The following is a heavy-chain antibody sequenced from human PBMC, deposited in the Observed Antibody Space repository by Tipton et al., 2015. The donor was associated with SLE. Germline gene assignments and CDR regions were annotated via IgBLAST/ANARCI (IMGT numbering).Heavy chain of an antibody. CDR1: GFTFSSYV. V-gene: IGHV3-23*01. Sequence: GSLRLSCAASGFTFSSYVMNWVRQAPGKGLEWVSGISGSGERTHYADSVKGRFTISRDNFKNTLYLQMNSLRAEDTAVYYCAKGNSYDYIWGSHRYTRSTCCDYWGQGTPVTVSS. CDR3: AKGNSYDYIWGSHRYTRSTCCDY. D-gene: IGHD3-16*02. CDR2: ISGSGERT. J-gene: IGHJ4*02.